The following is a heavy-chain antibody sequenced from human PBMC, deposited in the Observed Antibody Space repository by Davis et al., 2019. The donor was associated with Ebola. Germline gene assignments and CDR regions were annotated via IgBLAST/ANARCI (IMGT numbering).Heavy chain of an antibody. Sequence: PGGSLRLSCAASGFTFSSYGMHWVRQAPGKGLEWVAVISYDGSNKYYADSVKGRFTISRDNSKNTLYLQMNSLRAEDTAVYYCAKDPWAYDFWSGYSDYWGQGTLVTVSS. CDR1: GFTFSSYG. V-gene: IGHV3-30*18. D-gene: IGHD3-3*01. CDR2: ISYDGSNK. J-gene: IGHJ4*02. CDR3: AKDPWAYDFWSGYSDY.